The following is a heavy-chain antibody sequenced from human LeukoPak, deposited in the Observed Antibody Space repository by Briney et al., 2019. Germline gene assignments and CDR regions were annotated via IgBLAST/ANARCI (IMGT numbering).Heavy chain of an antibody. CDR1: GFTFSSYA. D-gene: IGHD3-10*01. CDR2: ISGSGGST. Sequence: GGSLRLSCAASGFTFSSYAMSWVRQAPGKGLEWVSAISGSGGSTYYADSVRGRFTISRDNSKNTLYLQVNSLRAEDTAVYYCAKDRTLMVRGVTLDYWGQGTLVTVSS. V-gene: IGHV3-23*01. CDR3: AKDRTLMVRGVTLDY. J-gene: IGHJ4*02.